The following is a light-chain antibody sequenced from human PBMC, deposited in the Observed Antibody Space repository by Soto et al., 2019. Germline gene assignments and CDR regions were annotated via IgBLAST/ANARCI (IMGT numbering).Light chain of an antibody. V-gene: IGLV2-8*01. CDR2: EVT. CDR3: SSYGGSDNPYV. Sequence: QSALTQPPSASGSPGQSVTISCTGTSSDVGRSNYVSWYQQHPGEAPNLMIYEVTTRPSGVPERFSGSKSGNTASLTVSGLQAEDEDDYYCSSYGGSDNPYVFGTGTKLTVL. J-gene: IGLJ1*01. CDR1: SSDVGRSNY.